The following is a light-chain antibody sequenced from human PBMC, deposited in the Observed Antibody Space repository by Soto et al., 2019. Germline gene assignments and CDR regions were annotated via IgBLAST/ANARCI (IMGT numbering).Light chain of an antibody. CDR3: QQYGSSPIT. CDR2: GAS. V-gene: IGKV3-20*01. CDR1: QSVSSSY. Sequence: IVLTQAPAALSLSPGERATRSCRASQSVSSSYLAWYQQKRGQAPRLLISGASSRAPGLPARSSGSGSGTDFTLTISRLEPEDFAVYYCQQYGSSPITFGQGPRLEIK. J-gene: IGKJ5*01.